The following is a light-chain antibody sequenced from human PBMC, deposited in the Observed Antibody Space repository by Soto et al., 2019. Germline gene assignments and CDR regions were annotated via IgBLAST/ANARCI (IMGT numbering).Light chain of an antibody. CDR2: EDN. CDR1: SGSIASGY. V-gene: IGLV6-57*02. J-gene: IGLJ2*01. Sequence: QSVSESPGKTVTISCTGSSGSIASGYVQWYQQRPGSAPTTLIYEDNQRPAGVPDRFSGSIDSSSNSASLTISGLRPEDEADYYCQSSDGNNMVFGGGTKLTVL. CDR3: QSSDGNNMV.